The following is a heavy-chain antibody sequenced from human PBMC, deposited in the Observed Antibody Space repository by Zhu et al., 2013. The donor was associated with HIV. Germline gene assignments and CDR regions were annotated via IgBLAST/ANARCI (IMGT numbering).Heavy chain of an antibody. V-gene: IGHV1-69*02. CDR1: GGTFSSYT. J-gene: IGHJ6*02. Sequence: QVQLVQSGAEVKKPGSSVKVSCKASGGTFSSYTISWVRQAPGQGLEWMGRIIPILGIANYAQKFQGRVTITADKSTSTAYMELSSLRSEDTAVYYCARAIAAPTYGMDVWGQGTTVTVSS. CDR3: ARAIAAPTYGMDV. CDR2: IIPILGIA. D-gene: IGHD6-6*01.